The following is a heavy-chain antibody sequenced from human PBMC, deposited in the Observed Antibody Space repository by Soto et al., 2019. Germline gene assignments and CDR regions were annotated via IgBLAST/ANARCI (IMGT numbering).Heavy chain of an antibody. CDR3: ERRMGTLTAAGTLDY. Sequence: QVQLQQWGAGLLKPSETLSLTCAVYGESFSGFYWTWIRQSPGKGLEWIGESDHSGSTNYNPSLKSRVTMSVDTSKNQFSLKVRSVTAADTAVYYCERRMGTLTAAGTLDYWGQGTLVTVSS. D-gene: IGHD6-13*01. J-gene: IGHJ4*02. CDR1: GESFSGFY. V-gene: IGHV4-34*01. CDR2: SDHSGST.